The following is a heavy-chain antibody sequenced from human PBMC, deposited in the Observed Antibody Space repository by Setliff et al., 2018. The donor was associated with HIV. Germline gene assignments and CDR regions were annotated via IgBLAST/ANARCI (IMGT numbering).Heavy chain of an antibody. Sequence: SETLSLTCTVSGGSISSGGYYGSWSRQHPGEGVGWIGYIYYCGSPYYHPSLKGRVTISVDTSKNQFSLMLSSVTAADTAVYYCARGTNTMIVVVKGAFDIWGQGTMVTVSS. CDR2: IYYCGSP. CDR3: ARGTNTMIVVVKGAFDI. J-gene: IGHJ3*02. CDR1: GGSISSGGYY. V-gene: IGHV4-31*03. D-gene: IGHD3-22*01.